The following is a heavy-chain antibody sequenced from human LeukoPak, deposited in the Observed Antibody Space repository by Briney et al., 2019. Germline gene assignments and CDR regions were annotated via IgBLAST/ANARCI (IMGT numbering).Heavy chain of an antibody. D-gene: IGHD3-9*01. CDR2: INYSGST. Sequence: SETLSLTCAVYGGSFSGYYWSWIRQPPGKGLEWIGEINYSGSTNYNLSLKSRVTISVDTSKNQFSLKLSSVTAADTAVHYCARRLRYFDWLLSRAFDIWGQGTMVTVSS. V-gene: IGHV4-34*01. J-gene: IGHJ3*02. CDR3: ARRLRYFDWLLSRAFDI. CDR1: GGSFSGYY.